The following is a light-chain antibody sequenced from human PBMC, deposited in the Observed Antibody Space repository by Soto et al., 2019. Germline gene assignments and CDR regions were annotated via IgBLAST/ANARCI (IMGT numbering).Light chain of an antibody. CDR3: QQYESYPWT. CDR2: DAS. CDR1: QNINSW. Sequence: DIQMTQSPSPLSASVGARVTIACRASQNINSWLAWYQQKPGKAPNLLIYDASTLESGVPPRFSGSGSGTEFTLTINSLLPDDFATYYCQQYESYPWTFGQGTKVDIK. V-gene: IGKV1-5*01. J-gene: IGKJ1*01.